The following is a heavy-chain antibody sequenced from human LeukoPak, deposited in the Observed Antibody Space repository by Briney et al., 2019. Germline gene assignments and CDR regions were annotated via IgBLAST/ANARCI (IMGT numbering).Heavy chain of an antibody. D-gene: IGHD5-12*01. Sequence: GGSLRLSCAASGFTFSSYAMHWVRQAPGKGLEYVSAISSNGGSTYYANSVKGRFTISRDNSKNTLYLQMGSLRAEGMAVYYCARLRSYYYGMDVWGQGTTVTVSS. CDR3: ARLRSYYYGMDV. CDR1: GFTFSSYA. J-gene: IGHJ6*02. V-gene: IGHV3-64*01. CDR2: ISSNGGST.